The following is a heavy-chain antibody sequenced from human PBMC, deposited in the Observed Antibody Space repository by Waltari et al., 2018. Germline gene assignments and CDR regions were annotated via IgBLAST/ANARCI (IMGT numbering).Heavy chain of an antibody. J-gene: IGHJ5*02. CDR1: GYTFTGYY. CDR2: INPNRGGT. D-gene: IGHD2-2*02. Sequence: QVQLVQSGAEVKKPGASVKVSCKASGYTFTGYYMHWVRQAPGQGLEWMGRINPNRGGTNYAQKFQGRVTMTRDTSISTAYMGLSRLRSDDTAVYYCARGPRYCSSTSCYTRWFDPWGQGTLVTVSS. CDR3: ARGPRYCSSTSCYTRWFDP. V-gene: IGHV1-2*06.